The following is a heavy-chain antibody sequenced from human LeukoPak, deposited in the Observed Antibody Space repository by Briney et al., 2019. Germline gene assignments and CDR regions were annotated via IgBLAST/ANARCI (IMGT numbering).Heavy chain of an antibody. J-gene: IGHJ4*02. V-gene: IGHV4-59*12. CDR2: IYYSGST. Sequence: SETLSLTCTVSGGSISSYYWSWIRQPPGKGLEWIGYIYYSGSTNYNPSLKSRVTISVDKSKNQFSLKLNSVTAADTAVYYCARDLGSSGPEGLWGQGTLVTVSS. CDR3: ARDLGSSGPEGL. CDR1: GGSISSYY. D-gene: IGHD3-22*01.